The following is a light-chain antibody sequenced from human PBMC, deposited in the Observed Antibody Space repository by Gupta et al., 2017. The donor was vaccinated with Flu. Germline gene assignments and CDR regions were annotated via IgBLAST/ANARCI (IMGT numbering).Light chain of an antibody. V-gene: IGKV1-9*01. CDR1: QGISNY. CDR3: QQRNSSPWT. CDR2: AAS. J-gene: IGKJ1*01. Sequence: PSFLYASVGDRVTIPCRARQGISNYLDWYQQKPGKAPKLLIYAASRVKSGVPSRFSGSGSGTEFTLTISSRQAEDFATYYCQQRNSSPWTFGQGTKVEIK.